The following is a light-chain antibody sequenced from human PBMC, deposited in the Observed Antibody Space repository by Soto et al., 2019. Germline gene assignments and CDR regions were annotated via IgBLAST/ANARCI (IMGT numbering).Light chain of an antibody. CDR3: QQYNSYSRT. J-gene: IGKJ1*01. CDR1: QSISSW. Sequence: DIQMTQSPSTLSASVGDRVTITCRASQSISSWLAWYQQKPGKAPKLLIYAASSLDSGVPSRLIGSGSGTEFTLTISSRQPDDFATYYCQQYNSYSRTFGQGTKMEIK. CDR2: AAS. V-gene: IGKV1-5*01.